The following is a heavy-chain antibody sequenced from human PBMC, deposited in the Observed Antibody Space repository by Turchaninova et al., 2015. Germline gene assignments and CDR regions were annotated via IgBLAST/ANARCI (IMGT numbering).Heavy chain of an antibody. J-gene: IGHJ4*02. CDR2: INPNTGGT. CDR3: ARESIDYSLTD. D-gene: IGHD2-21*02. V-gene: IGHV1-2*06. CDR1: GYTFINYY. Sequence: QVHLVQSGSDMKKPGASVKVSCQASGYTFINYYITWVRQARGQGLEWRGRINPNTGGTKYAQRLQGRVTWTTDTSINTASMELTRLTPDDTAVYLWARESIDYSLTDWGQGILVTVSS.